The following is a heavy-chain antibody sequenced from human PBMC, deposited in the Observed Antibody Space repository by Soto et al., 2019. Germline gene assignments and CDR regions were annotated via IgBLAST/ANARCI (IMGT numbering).Heavy chain of an antibody. V-gene: IGHV3-23*01. Sequence: VKLSECGGGLAQPGRSLRLSCVGSGFTFDSYAISWVRQAPGERLQWIAAISGSADGTDYAHSVRGRFTISRDNAKKTVHLQMDSLRVEDTAVYFCAKDTVGGYSFWSGYYSDGLDVWGQGTLVTVS. CDR1: GFTFDSYA. D-gene: IGHD3-3*01. CDR3: AKDTVGGYSFWSGYYSDGLDV. J-gene: IGHJ3*01. CDR2: ISGSADGT.